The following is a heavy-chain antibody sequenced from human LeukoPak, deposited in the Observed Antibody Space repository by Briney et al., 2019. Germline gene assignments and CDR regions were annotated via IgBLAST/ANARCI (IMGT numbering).Heavy chain of an antibody. CDR3: ARVWMIVGEYYDY. CDR2: ISSSSSYI. J-gene: IGHJ4*02. Sequence: GGSLRLSCAASGFTFSSYSMNWVRQAPGKGLEWVSSISSSSSYIYYADSVKGRFTTSRDNAKNSLYLQMNSLRAEDTAVYYCARVWMIVGEYYDYWGQGTLVTVSS. CDR1: GFTFSSYS. V-gene: IGHV3-21*01. D-gene: IGHD3-22*01.